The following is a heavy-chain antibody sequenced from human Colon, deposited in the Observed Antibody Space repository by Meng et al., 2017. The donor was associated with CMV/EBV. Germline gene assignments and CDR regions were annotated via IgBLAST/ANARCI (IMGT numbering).Heavy chain of an antibody. CDR1: GFTVSSNY. CDR3: ARDNAGIAAAGNPWPRHYYYYGMDV. J-gene: IGHJ6*02. V-gene: IGHV3-53*01. Sequence: GESLKISCAASGFTVSSNYMSWVRQAPGKGLEWVSVIYSGGSTYYADSVKGRFTISRDNSKNTLYLQMNSLRAEDTAVYYCARDNAGIAAAGNPWPRHYYYYGMDVWGQGTTVTVSS. CDR2: IYSGGST. D-gene: IGHD6-13*01.